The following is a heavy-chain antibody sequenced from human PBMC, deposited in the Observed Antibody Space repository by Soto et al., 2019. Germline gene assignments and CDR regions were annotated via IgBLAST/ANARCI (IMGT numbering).Heavy chain of an antibody. Sequence: GGSLRLSCAASGFAFSSYAMSWVRQAPGKGLEWVSTFGGSAYITYYADSVKGRFSISRDNSKHTVFLQMNSLRGEDTAVYYCAAYHYSGSSQNYWGQGTLVTVSS. J-gene: IGHJ4*02. V-gene: IGHV3-23*01. CDR2: FGGSAYIT. D-gene: IGHD3-22*01. CDR3: AAYHYSGSSQNY. CDR1: GFAFSSYA.